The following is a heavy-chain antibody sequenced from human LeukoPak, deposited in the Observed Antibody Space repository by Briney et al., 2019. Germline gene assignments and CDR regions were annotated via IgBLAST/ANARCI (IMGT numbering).Heavy chain of an antibody. J-gene: IGHJ4*02. Sequence: VASVKVSCKASGGTFSSYAISWVRQAPGQGLEWMGGIIPIFGTANYAQKFQGRVTITTDESTSTAYMELSSLRSEDTAVYYCARGGDYSNYFSYFDYWGQGTLVTVSS. CDR1: GGTFSSYA. CDR3: ARGGDYSNYFSYFDY. V-gene: IGHV1-69*05. D-gene: IGHD4-11*01. CDR2: IIPIFGTA.